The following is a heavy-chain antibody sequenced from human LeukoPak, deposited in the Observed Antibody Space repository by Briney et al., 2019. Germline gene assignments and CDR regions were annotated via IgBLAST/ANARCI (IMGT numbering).Heavy chain of an antibody. D-gene: IGHD3-22*01. V-gene: IGHV3-66*01. CDR1: GFTVSSNY. J-gene: IGHJ3*02. Sequence: GGSLRLSCAASGFTVSSNYMSWVRQAPGKGLEWVSVIYSGGSTYYADSVKGRFTISRDNSKNTLDLLMNSLRAEDTAVYYCARVVYSGGYSQGFDIWGQGTMVTVSS. CDR3: ARVVYSGGYSQGFDI. CDR2: IYSGGST.